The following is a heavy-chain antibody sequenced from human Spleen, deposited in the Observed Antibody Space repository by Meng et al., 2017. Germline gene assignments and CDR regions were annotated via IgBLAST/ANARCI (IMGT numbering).Heavy chain of an antibody. CDR1: GCAFSGYY. D-gene: IGHD6-13*01. CDR3: ARGRGPFFSSSWYGSNWFDP. V-gene: IGHV4-34*01. CDR2: INHGGST. Sequence: HVQCQMVGAGVLEPSGTPSLTCAVYGCAFSGYYWSWIGQPPGKGLEWIGEINHGGSTNYNPSLKSRVTISVDTSKNQFSLKLSSVTAADTAVYYCARGRGPFFSSSWYGSNWFDPWGQGTLVTVSS. J-gene: IGHJ5*02.